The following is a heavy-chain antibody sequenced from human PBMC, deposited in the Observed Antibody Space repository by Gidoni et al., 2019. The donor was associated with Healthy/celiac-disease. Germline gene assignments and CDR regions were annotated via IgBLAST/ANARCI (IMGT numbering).Heavy chain of an antibody. CDR2: INPRGGST. D-gene: IGHD2-15*01. Sequence: QVQLVQSGAEVKKPGASVKVYCKASGYTSTRYYMHWVRQAPGQGLEWMGLINPRGGSTSYARKLQGRVTRARDTSTSTVYMKLSSLRSEGTALYYCAREKDNPGHAFDSWGHGTMVTVSS. V-gene: IGHV1-46*04. CDR3: AREKDNPGHAFDS. J-gene: IGHJ3*02. CDR1: GYTSTRYY.